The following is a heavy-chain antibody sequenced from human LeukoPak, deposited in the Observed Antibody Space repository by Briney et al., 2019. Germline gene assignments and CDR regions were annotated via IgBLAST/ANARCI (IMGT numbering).Heavy chain of an antibody. V-gene: IGHV4-4*07. CDR1: GGSISSYY. J-gene: IGHJ6*03. CDR3: ARAVVVPAPMWGGAYYYMDV. D-gene: IGHD2-2*01. CDR2: IYTSGST. Sequence: PSETLSLTCTVSGGSISSYYWSWIRQPAGKGLEWIGRIYTSGSTNYNPSLKSRVTISVDTSKNQFSLKLSSVTAADTAVYYCARAVVVPAPMWGGAYYYMDVWGKGTTLTVSS.